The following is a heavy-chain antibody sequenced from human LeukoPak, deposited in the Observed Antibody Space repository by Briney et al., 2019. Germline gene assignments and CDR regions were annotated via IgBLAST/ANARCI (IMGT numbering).Heavy chain of an antibody. J-gene: IGHJ4*02. V-gene: IGHV3-21*01. CDR1: GFTFSSYS. CDR2: ISSSSSYI. Sequence: GGSLRLSCAASGFTFSSYSMNWVRQAPGKGLEWVSSISSSSSYIYYADSVKGRFTIPRDNAKNSLYLQMNSLRAEDTAVYYCARVAKNNGFVFDNWGQGTLVTVSS. CDR3: ARVAKNNGFVFDN. D-gene: IGHD2/OR15-2a*01.